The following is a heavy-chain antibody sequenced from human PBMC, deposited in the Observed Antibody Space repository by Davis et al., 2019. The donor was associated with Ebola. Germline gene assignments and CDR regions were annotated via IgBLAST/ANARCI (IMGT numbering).Heavy chain of an antibody. CDR1: GDSISSGYH. V-gene: IGHV4-38-2*02. CDR3: ARGKSIAARFWFDP. D-gene: IGHD6-6*01. CDR2: IYHSGNT. J-gene: IGHJ5*02. Sequence: SETLSLTCSVSGDSISSGYHWGWIRQPPGKGLEWIGSIYHSGNTYDNPSLKSRVTMSVDTSKNQFSLKLSSVTAADTAVYYCARGKSIAARFWFDPWGQGTLVTVSS.